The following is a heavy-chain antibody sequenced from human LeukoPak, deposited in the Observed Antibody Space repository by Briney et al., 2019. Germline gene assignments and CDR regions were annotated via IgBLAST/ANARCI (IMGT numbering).Heavy chain of an antibody. V-gene: IGHV4-34*01. CDR1: GGSFSGYY. Sequence: PSETLSLTCAVYGGSFSGYYWSWIRQPPGKGLEWIGEINHSGSTNCNPSLKSRVTISVDTSKNQFSLKLSSVTAADTAVYYCARGFQLWENQIDYWGQGTLVTVSS. CDR3: ARGFQLWENQIDY. J-gene: IGHJ4*02. CDR2: INHSGST. D-gene: IGHD5-18*01.